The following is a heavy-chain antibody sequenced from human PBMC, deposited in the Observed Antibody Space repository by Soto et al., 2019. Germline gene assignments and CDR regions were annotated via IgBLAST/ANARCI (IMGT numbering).Heavy chain of an antibody. D-gene: IGHD3-22*01. J-gene: IGHJ3*02. V-gene: IGHV4-39*01. Sequence: SETLSFTCTVASCPISSCLYSSDWIRQPPGKGLEWIGNIYYSGSTHYNPSLESRVTISVDTSKNQFSLKLSSVTAADTAVYYCARQTDSYYTFDAFDIWGQGTMVT. CDR2: IYYSGST. CDR3: ARQTDSYYTFDAFDI. CDR1: SCPISSCLYS.